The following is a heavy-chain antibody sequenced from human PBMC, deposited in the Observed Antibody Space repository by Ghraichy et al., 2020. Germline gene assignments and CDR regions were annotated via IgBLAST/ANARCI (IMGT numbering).Heavy chain of an antibody. CDR1: GYSFTRHY. Sequence: ASVKVSCKTSGYSFTRHYIHWVRQAPGEGLEWLGRINTKTDVTDYAQKFQGRATMTRDTSIDTAYLEVNSLRYDDTTVYYCAREALLYDSLDVWRQGTTVTVSS. CDR2: INTKTDVT. CDR3: AREALLYDSLDV. J-gene: IGHJ6*02. D-gene: IGHD3-3*01. V-gene: IGHV1-2*06.